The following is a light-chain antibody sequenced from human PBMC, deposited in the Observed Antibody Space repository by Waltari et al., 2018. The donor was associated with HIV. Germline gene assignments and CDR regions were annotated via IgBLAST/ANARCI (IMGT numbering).Light chain of an antibody. CDR1: QRVSSSF. CDR3: QQYGTSPKT. CDR2: GTS. J-gene: IGKJ1*01. V-gene: IGKV3-20*01. Sequence: EIVLTQSPGTLSLSPGERATLSCKTSQRVSSSFLAWYQQKPGQAPRFLIYGTSNRATGIPDRFSGSGSGTDFTLTINSLEPEDFVVYYCQQYGTSPKTFGQGTKVEIK.